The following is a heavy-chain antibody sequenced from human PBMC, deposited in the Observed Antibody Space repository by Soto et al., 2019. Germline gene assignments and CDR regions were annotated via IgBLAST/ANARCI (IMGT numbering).Heavy chain of an antibody. J-gene: IGHJ4*02. D-gene: IGHD4-17*01. V-gene: IGHV2-5*02. CDR1: GFSLSTSGVG. CDR2: IYWDDDK. CDR3: ALNDYDESR. Sequence: QITLKESGPTLVKPTQTLTLTCTFSGFSLSTSGVGVGWIRQPPGKALEWLALIYWDDDKRYSPSLKSRLTITKDTSKNQVVLTTTNMDPVDTATDYCALNDYDESRWGQGTPVTVSS.